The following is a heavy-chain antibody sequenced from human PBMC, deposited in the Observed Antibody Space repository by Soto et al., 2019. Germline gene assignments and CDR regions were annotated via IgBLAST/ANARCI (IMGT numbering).Heavy chain of an antibody. CDR2: ISARSTVT. Sequence: EVQLVESGGGLVQPGGSLGLSCVASGFSFHNFAMRWVRQAPGKGLEWVCSISARSTVTYCAGFARGRFTISRDNSKNTVYLQMNSLTAEDTATYYCAKVFHDSGRTFFGVDVWGQGTTVTVSS. CDR1: GFSFHNFA. D-gene: IGHD3-10*01. V-gene: IGHV3-23*04. CDR3: AKVFHDSGRTFFGVDV. J-gene: IGHJ6*02.